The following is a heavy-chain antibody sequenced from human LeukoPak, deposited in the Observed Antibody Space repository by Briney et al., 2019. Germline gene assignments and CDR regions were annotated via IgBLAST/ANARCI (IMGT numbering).Heavy chain of an antibody. Sequence: GGSLRLSCAASGFTFSSYAMSWVRQAPGKGLEWVSAISGSGGSTYYADSVKGRFTISRDNSKNTLYLQMNSLRAEDTAVYYCARGNAAAGTKYDYWGQGTLVTVSS. V-gene: IGHV3-23*01. CDR1: GFTFSSYA. CDR2: ISGSGGST. CDR3: ARGNAAAGTKYDY. J-gene: IGHJ4*02. D-gene: IGHD6-13*01.